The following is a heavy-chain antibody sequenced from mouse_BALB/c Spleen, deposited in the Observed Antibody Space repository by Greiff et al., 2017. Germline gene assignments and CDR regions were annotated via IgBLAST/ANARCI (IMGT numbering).Heavy chain of an antibody. CDR1: GFHLKDPY. D-gene: IGHD2-4*01. J-gene: IGHJ3*01. CDR2: IDPANGNT. Sequence: VQLQQSGAELVKPGASVKLSCTASGFHLKDPYMHWVEQRPEQGLEWIGRIDPANGNTKYGPKFQGKATITADTSSTTAYLQLSSLTSEDTAVYYCALWSYYDYDGFAYWGQGTLVTVSA. CDR3: ALWSYYDYDGFAY. V-gene: IGHV14-3*02.